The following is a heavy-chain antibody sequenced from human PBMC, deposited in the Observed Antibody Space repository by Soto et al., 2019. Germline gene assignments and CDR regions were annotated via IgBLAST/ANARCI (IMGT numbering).Heavy chain of an antibody. CDR3: ASPLQQGYCSGGSCYSGYYYYGMDV. CDR1: GGTFSSYA. CDR2: IIPIFGTA. V-gene: IGHV1-69*01. D-gene: IGHD2-15*01. J-gene: IGHJ6*02. Sequence: QVQLVQSGAEVKKPGSSVKVSCKASGGTFSSYAISWVRQAPGQGLEWMGGIIPIFGTANYAQKFQGRVTITADESTSTAYMELRSLRSEDTAVYYCASPLQQGYCSGGSCYSGYYYYGMDVWGQGTTVTVSS.